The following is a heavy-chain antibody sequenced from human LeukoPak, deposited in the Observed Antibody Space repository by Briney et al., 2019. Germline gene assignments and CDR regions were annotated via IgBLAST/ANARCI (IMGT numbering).Heavy chain of an antibody. CDR1: GFTFIDYY. V-gene: IGHV3-11*01. J-gene: IGHJ6*03. CDR3: ARERRDLIGGYYYYYMDV. D-gene: IGHD2/OR15-2a*01. Sequence: GGSLRLSCEATGFTFIDYYMSWIGQAPGKEREWVSYITSSGRNIYYADSVKGRFAISRDSAKNSLYLQMNSLRAGNTAVYYCARERRDLIGGYYYYYMDVWGKGTTVTVSS. CDR2: ITSSGRNI.